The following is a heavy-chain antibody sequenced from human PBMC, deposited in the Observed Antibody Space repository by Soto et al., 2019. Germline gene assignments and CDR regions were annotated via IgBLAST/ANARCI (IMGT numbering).Heavy chain of an antibody. CDR3: ARAHYYDSSGCWFDP. Sequence: SETLSLTCTVSGGSIRSGTYYWGWIRQPPGKGLEWIGEIYHSRSTNYNPSLKSRVTISLDKSKNQFSPKLSSVTAVDTAVYYCARAHYYDSSGCWFDPWGQGTLVTVSS. CDR2: IYHSRST. V-gene: IGHV4-39*07. J-gene: IGHJ5*02. D-gene: IGHD3-22*01. CDR1: GGSIRSGTYY.